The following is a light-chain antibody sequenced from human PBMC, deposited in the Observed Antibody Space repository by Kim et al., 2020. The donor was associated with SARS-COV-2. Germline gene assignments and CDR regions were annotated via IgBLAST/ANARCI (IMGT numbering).Light chain of an antibody. CDR3: QQSYSSPYT. J-gene: IGKJ2*01. V-gene: IGKV1-39*01. Sequence: ASVGDRVSLTCRSSQSIASYLNWYRQKPGKAPNLLIYAASSLQSGVPSRFSGGGSGTDFTLTISNLQPEDFATYYCQQSYSSPYTFGQGTKLEI. CDR1: QSIASY. CDR2: AAS.